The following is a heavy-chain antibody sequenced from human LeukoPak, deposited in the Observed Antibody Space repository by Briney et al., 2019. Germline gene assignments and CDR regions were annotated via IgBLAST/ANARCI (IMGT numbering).Heavy chain of an antibody. V-gene: IGHV3-30*04. D-gene: IGHD3-22*01. CDR3: ARGTYYYDSSGHHYFDY. CDR2: ISYDGSNK. Sequence: GRSLRLSCAASGFTFSSYAMHWVRQAPGKGLEWVAVISYDGSNKYYADSVKGRFTISRDNSKNTLYPQMNSLRAEDTAVYYCARGTYYYDSSGHHYFDYWGQGTLVTVSS. J-gene: IGHJ4*02. CDR1: GFTFSSYA.